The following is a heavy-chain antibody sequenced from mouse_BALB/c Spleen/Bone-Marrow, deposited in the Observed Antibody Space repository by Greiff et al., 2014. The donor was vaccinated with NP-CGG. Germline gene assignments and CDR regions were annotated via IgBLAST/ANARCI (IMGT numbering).Heavy chain of an antibody. CDR1: GYTFTSYV. CDR2: INPYNDGT. J-gene: IGHJ2*01. Sequence: EVQLQQSGPELVKPGASVKMSCKASGYTFTSYVMHWVKQKPGQGLEWIGYINPYNDGTKYNEKFKGKATLTSDKSSSTAYMELSSLTSRNSADYYCARPRQLRLPYYFDYWGQGTTLTVSS. CDR3: ARPRQLRLPYYFDY. V-gene: IGHV1-14*01. D-gene: IGHD3-2*02.